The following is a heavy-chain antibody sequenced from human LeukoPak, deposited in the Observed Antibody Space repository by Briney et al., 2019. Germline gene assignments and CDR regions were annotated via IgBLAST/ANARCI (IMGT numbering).Heavy chain of an antibody. D-gene: IGHD2-21*02. Sequence: PSGTLSLTCAVSGGSISSSNWWSWVRQAPGKGLEWVTVISYVGSNNYYADSVKGRFTISRDNSKNTLYLEMNSLRVEDTAVYYCAKSTLAYCGGDCYSAAFDIWGQGTMVTVSS. CDR1: GGSISSSN. CDR2: ISYVGSNN. CDR3: AKSTLAYCGGDCYSAAFDI. V-gene: IGHV3-30*18. J-gene: IGHJ3*02.